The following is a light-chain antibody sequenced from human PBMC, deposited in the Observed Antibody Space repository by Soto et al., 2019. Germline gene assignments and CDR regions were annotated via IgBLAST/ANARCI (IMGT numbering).Light chain of an antibody. CDR1: SGHSSYA. J-gene: IGLJ2*01. Sequence: QSVRTQSPSASASLGASVKLTCTLSSGHSSYAIAWHQQQPEKGPRYLMKLNSDGSHSKGDGIPDRFSGSSSGAERYLTISSLQSEDEADYYRQTWGTGMEVFGGGTKLTVL. CDR3: QTWGTGMEV. CDR2: LNSDGSH. V-gene: IGLV4-69*01.